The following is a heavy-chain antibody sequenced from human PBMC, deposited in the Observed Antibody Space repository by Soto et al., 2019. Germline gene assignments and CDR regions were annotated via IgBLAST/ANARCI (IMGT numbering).Heavy chain of an antibody. CDR1: GFPFDAYV. Sequence: AESLRLSCAASGFPFDAYVMHWVRQGPAKGLEWVSLITWDGGSTYYADSVKGRFTISRDNSENPLYLQMNSLRPEDTAVYYWAEGNYYDSSGYYYFDYWGQGTLVTVSS. CDR3: AEGNYYDSSGYYYFDY. D-gene: IGHD3-22*01. V-gene: IGHV3-43*01. J-gene: IGHJ4*02. CDR2: ITWDGGST.